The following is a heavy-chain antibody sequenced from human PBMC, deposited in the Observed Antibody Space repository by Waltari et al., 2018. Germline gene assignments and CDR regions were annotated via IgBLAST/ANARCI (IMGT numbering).Heavy chain of an antibody. Sequence: EVQLEESGGGLVQPGGSLRLSCAASGFTFSSHWMHWVRQAPGKGLVGVSRTNGGGSSTSYADSVKGRFTISRDNAKNTLYLQMNSLRAEDTAVYYCSRDLQHGDFGRGRDYWGQGTLVTVSS. CDR2: TNGGGSST. CDR3: SRDLQHGDFGRGRDY. J-gene: IGHJ4*02. V-gene: IGHV3-74*01. D-gene: IGHD4-17*01. CDR1: GFTFSSHW.